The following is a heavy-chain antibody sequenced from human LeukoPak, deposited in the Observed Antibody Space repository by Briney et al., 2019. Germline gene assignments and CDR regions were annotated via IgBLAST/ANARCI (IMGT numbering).Heavy chain of an antibody. CDR3: ARDPYSGGYGDYYYYYMGV. CDR2: ISYDGSNK. J-gene: IGHJ6*03. CDR1: GFTFSSYA. Sequence: GRSLRLSCAASGFTFSSYAMHWVRQAPGKGLEWVALISYDGSNKYYADSVKGRFTISRDNSKNTLYLQMNSLRTEDTAVYYCARDPYSGGYGDYYYYYMGVWGKGTTVTISS. D-gene: IGHD1-26*01. V-gene: IGHV3-30*04.